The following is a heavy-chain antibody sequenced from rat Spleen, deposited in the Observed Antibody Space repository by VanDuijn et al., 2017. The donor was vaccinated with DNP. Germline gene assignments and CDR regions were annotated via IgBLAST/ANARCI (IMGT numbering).Heavy chain of an antibody. Sequence: EVQLVESGGDLVQPGRSLKLSCAASGFTFSSFPITWVRQAPTKGLEWVATISTSGSTTYYPDSVKGRFTISRDNAKSSLYLQMNSLKSEDTATYYCTSGLYWGQGVMVTVSS. J-gene: IGHJ2*01. V-gene: IGHV5-46*01. CDR1: GFTFSSFP. CDR2: ISTSGSTT. CDR3: TSGLY. D-gene: IGHD1-7*01.